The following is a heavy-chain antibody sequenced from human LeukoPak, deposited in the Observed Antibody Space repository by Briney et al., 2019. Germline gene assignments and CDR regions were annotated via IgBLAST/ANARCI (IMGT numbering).Heavy chain of an antibody. J-gene: IGHJ6*03. CDR1: GCSISSNEYN. CDR2: IHYTGNT. Sequence: SETLSLTCTVSGCSISSNEYNWGWIRQPPGKGLEWIGSIHYTGNTYYNPSLKSRVTISIDRSKHQCSLRLNSVTAADTAVYYCARTGGTFYYYYYMYVWGKGTTVTVSS. V-gene: IGHV4-39*07. CDR3: ARTGGTFYYYYYMYV.